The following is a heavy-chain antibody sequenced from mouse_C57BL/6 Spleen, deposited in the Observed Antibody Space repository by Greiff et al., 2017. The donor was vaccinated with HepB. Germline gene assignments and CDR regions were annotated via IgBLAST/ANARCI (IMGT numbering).Heavy chain of an antibody. V-gene: IGHV1-82*01. CDR2: IYPGDGDT. CDR1: GYAFSSSW. J-gene: IGHJ2*01. Sequence: QVQLKESGPELVKPGASVKISCKASGYAFSSSWMNWVKQRPGKGLEWIGRIYPGDGDTNYNGKFKGKATLTADKSSSTAYMQLSSLTSEDSAVYFCARGGLLYYFDYWGQGTTLTVSS. CDR3: ARGGLLYYFDY. D-gene: IGHD2-12*01.